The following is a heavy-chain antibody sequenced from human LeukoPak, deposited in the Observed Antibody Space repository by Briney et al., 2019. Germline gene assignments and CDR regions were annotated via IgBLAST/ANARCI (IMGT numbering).Heavy chain of an antibody. Sequence: SETLSLTCDVYGGSFSGYYWSWIRQPPEKGLEWIGEINHSGSTNYNPSLKSRVTISVDTSKNQFSLKLSSVTAADTAVYYCARASFGDPGYMDVWGKGTTVTISS. CDR3: ARASFGDPGYMDV. J-gene: IGHJ6*03. V-gene: IGHV4-34*01. CDR2: INHSGST. CDR1: GGSFSGYY. D-gene: IGHD2/OR15-2a*01.